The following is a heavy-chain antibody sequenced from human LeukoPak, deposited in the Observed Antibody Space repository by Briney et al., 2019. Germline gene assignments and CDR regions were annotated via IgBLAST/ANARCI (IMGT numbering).Heavy chain of an antibody. CDR3: ARKALPGNWFDP. CDR1: GDSISSYY. V-gene: IGHV4-4*07. CDR2: IYASGST. J-gene: IGHJ5*02. Sequence: SETLSLTCTVSGDSISSYYWSWIRQPAGKGLEWIGRIYASGSTNYNPSLKSRVTMSLDTSKNQFSLNLSSVTAADTAVYYCARKALPGNWFDPWGQGALVTVSS.